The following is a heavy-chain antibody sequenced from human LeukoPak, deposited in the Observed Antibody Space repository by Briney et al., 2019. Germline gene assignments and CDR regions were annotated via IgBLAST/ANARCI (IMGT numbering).Heavy chain of an antibody. CDR1: GFTFSSYG. Sequence: GRSLRLSCAASGFTFSSYGMHWVRQAPGKGLEWVAVISYDGSNKYYADSVKGRFTISRDNSKNTLYLQMNSLRAEDTALYYCAKDSRPGVGGGVDYWGQGTLVTVSS. CDR2: ISYDGSNK. J-gene: IGHJ4*02. CDR3: AKDSRPGVGGGVDY. V-gene: IGHV3-30*18. D-gene: IGHD1-26*01.